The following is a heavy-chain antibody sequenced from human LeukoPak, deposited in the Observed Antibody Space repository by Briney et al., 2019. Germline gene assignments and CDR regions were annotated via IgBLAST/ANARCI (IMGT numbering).Heavy chain of an antibody. J-gene: IGHJ4*02. V-gene: IGHV4-31*03. CDR3: ARVRGKYSGYDLDY. D-gene: IGHD5-12*01. CDR1: GGSISSGGYY. CDR2: IYYSGST. Sequence: PSETLSLTCTVSGGSISSGGYYWSWIRQHPGKGLEWIGYIYYSGSTYYNPSLKSRVTISVDTSKNQFSLKLSSVTAADTAVYYCARVRGKYSGYDLDYWGQGTLVTVSS.